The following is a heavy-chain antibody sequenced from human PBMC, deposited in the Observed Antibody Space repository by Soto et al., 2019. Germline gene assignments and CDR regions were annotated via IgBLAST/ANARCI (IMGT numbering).Heavy chain of an antibody. V-gene: IGHV1-46*01. CDR3: ARALAAAAY. CDR2: INPLPTSGST. Sequence: QVQLVQSGAEVKKPGASVKVSCKASGYIFTNYYIHWVRQAPGQGLEWMAIINPLPTSGSTNYAQKFQGRVTVTRDTSTSTVYLELSSLRSDATAVYYCARALAAAAYWGQGTLVTVSS. D-gene: IGHD6-13*01. J-gene: IGHJ4*02. CDR1: GYIFTNYY.